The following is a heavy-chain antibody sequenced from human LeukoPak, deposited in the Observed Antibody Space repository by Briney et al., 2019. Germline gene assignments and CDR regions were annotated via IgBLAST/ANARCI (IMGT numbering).Heavy chain of an antibody. V-gene: IGHV4-39*01. CDR1: GGSISSSSYY. Sequence: SETLSLTCTVSGGSISSSSYYWGWIRQPPGKGLEWIGSIYYSGSTYYNPSLKSRVTISVDTSKNQFSLKLSSVTAADTAVYYCASVVPAAIYAFDIWGQGTMVTVSS. CDR2: IYYSGST. CDR3: ASVVPAAIYAFDI. J-gene: IGHJ3*02. D-gene: IGHD2-2*01.